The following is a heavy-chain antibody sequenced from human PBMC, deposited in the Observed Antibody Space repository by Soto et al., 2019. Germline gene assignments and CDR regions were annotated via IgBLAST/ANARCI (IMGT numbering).Heavy chain of an antibody. CDR1: GYTFTSYA. D-gene: IGHD3-10*01. Sequence: QVRLVQSGAEVKKPGASVKVSCKASGYTFTSYAMHWVRQAPGQRLEWMGWINAGNGNTKYSQKFQGRVTITRDTSASTAYMELSSLRSEDTAVYYCARGPYYYGSGSYIAWFDPWGQGTLVTVSS. V-gene: IGHV1-3*01. CDR3: ARGPYYYGSGSYIAWFDP. J-gene: IGHJ5*02. CDR2: INAGNGNT.